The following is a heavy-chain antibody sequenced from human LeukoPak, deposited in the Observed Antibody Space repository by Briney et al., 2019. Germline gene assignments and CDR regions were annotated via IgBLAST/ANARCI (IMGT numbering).Heavy chain of an antibody. Sequence: GGSLGLSCTASGFTFGDYAMSWVRQAPGKGLEWGGFIRSKAYGGTTEYAASVKGRFTISRDDSKSIAYLQMNSLKTEDTAVYYCTREYLAYCGGDCYSAAYYYGMDVWGQGTTVTVSS. D-gene: IGHD2-21*02. CDR3: TREYLAYCGGDCYSAAYYYGMDV. CDR1: GFTFGDYA. J-gene: IGHJ6*02. V-gene: IGHV3-49*04. CDR2: IRSKAYGGTT.